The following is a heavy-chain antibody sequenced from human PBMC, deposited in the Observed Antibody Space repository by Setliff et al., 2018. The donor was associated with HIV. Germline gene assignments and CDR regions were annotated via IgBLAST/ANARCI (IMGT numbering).Heavy chain of an antibody. J-gene: IGHJ4*02. CDR2: SSVSGDYS. CDR1: GFTFSSYE. V-gene: IGHV3-48*03. CDR3: ARGGHVGRFLERLATPWDFDS. Sequence: PGGSLRLSCAASGFTFSSYEMNWVRQAPGKGLEWVSYSSVSGDYSRYADSVEGRFTISRDNAKNSLYLQMNSLRAEDTAFYYCARGGHVGRFLERLATPWDFDSWGQGTLVTVSS. D-gene: IGHD3-3*01.